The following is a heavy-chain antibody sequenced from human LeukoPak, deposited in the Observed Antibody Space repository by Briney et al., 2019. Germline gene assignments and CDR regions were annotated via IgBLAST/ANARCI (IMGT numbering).Heavy chain of an antibody. D-gene: IGHD4-11*01. J-gene: IGHJ6*02. CDR2: TYYRSKWYN. V-gene: IGHV6-1*01. CDR3: ARVYSNPLYYYYYGMDV. CDR1: GDSVSSNSAA. Sequence: SQTLSLTCAISGDSVSSNSAAWNWLRQSPSRGLEWLGRTYYRSKWYNDYAVSVKSRITINPDTSKNQFSLQLNSVTPEDTAVYYCARVYSNPLYYYYYGMDVWGQGTTVTVSS.